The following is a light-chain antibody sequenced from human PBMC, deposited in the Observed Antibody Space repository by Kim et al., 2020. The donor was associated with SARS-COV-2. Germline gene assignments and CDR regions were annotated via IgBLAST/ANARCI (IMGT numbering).Light chain of an antibody. Sequence: SYEMTQQPPVSVSPGQTASITCSGDKLGDKYACWYQQKPGQSPVLVIYQDSKRPSGIPERFSGSNSGNTATLTISGTQAMDEADYYCQAWDSSTWVFGGGTQLTVL. CDR3: QAWDSSTWV. J-gene: IGLJ3*02. CDR2: QDS. CDR1: KLGDKY. V-gene: IGLV3-1*01.